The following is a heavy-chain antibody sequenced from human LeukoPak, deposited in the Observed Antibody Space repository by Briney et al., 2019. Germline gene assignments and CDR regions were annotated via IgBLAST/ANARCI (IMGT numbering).Heavy chain of an antibody. Sequence: SGPALLQPTPTLTLTCTFSGFCLGTSGMCVGWIRQPPGKALEWLSLIDWDEDKYYSTSLKSRHNISQENTKSQVVLTMTNMDPVDTATYYCARAQRIYMDVWGEGTTVTVSS. CDR3: ARAQRIYMDV. V-gene: IGHV2-70*01. D-gene: IGHD3-10*01. CDR2: IDWDEDK. CDR1: GFCLGTSGMC. J-gene: IGHJ6*03.